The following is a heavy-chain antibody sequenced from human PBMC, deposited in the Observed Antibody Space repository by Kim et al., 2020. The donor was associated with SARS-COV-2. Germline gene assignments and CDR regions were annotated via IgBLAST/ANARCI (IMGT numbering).Heavy chain of an antibody. Sequence: SETLSLTCAVSGGSISTSGWWTWVRQPSGKGLEWIGEIYHSGSTSYNPSLKSRVTIPVDKPKNQFSLKLSSVTAADTAVYYCATADGGSLGYWGQGTLVTVSS. CDR1: GGSISTSGW. V-gene: IGHV4-4*02. D-gene: IGHD1-26*01. CDR3: ATADGGSLGY. CDR2: IYHSGST. J-gene: IGHJ4*02.